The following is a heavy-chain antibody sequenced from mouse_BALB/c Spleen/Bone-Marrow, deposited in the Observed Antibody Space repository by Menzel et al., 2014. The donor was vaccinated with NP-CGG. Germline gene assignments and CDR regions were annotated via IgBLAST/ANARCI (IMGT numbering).Heavy chain of an antibody. CDR2: FNPYNDGS. V-gene: IGHV1-14*01. Sequence: VHVKQSGPELVKPGASVKMSCKASGYTFTSSVMHWVKQKPGQGLEWIGYFNPYNDGSKYNEKFKGKATLTSDKSSSTDYMELSSLTSEDSAVYYCAKGGNYRYDFDYWGQGTTLTVSS. J-gene: IGHJ2*01. D-gene: IGHD2-14*01. CDR3: AKGGNYRYDFDY. CDR1: GYTFTSSV.